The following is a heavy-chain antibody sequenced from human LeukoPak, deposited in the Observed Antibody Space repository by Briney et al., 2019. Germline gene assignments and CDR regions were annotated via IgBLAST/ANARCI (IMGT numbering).Heavy chain of an antibody. CDR1: GFTFSSYA. CDR2: ISGSGGST. J-gene: IGHJ4*02. Sequence: GGSLRLSCAASGFTFSSYAMSWVRQAPGKGLEWVSAISGSGGSTYYADSVKGRFTISRDNSKNTLYLQMNSLRAEDTAVYYCAKDLVERSGCDLDYWGQGTLVTVSS. D-gene: IGHD5-12*01. CDR3: AKDLVERSGCDLDY. V-gene: IGHV3-23*01.